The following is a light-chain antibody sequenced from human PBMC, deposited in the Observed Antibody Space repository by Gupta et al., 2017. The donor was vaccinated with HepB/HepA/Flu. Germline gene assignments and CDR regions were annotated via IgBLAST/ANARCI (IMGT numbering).Light chain of an antibody. CDR2: GAS. CDR3: QRDNNWLPT. Sequence: EIVMTPSPATLSVSPGERATLSCRASQSVSSYLAWYQQNPGLAPRLLIYGASTRATGIPARFSGSASGTEFTLTISILHSEDFAVYYCQRDNNWLPTFGQGTKVEIK. J-gene: IGKJ1*01. V-gene: IGKV3-15*01. CDR1: QSVSSY.